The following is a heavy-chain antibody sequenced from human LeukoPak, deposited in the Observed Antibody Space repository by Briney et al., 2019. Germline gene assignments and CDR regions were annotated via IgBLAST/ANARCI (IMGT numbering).Heavy chain of an antibody. Sequence: GGSLRLSCAASGFSFSSYWMSWVRQTPEKGLEFVANIDQGGSVRNYMDSLKGRCTVSRDNAKKSLYLEINSLRADDTAVYYCARDPESSSFDLWGRGALVTVSS. V-gene: IGHV3-7*01. D-gene: IGHD6-13*01. CDR1: GFSFSSYW. CDR3: ARDPESSSFDL. CDR2: IDQGGSVR. J-gene: IGHJ4*02.